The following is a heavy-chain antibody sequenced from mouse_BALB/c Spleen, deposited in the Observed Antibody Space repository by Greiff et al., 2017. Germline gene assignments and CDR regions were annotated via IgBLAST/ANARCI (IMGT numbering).Heavy chain of an antibody. CDR1: GYTFTSYW. V-gene: IGHV1-7*01. CDR3: APYYGNAWFAY. CDR2: INPSTGYT. J-gene: IGHJ3*01. D-gene: IGHD2-10*01. Sequence: VKLQESGAELAKPGASVKMSCKASGYTFTSYWMHWVKQRPGQGLEWIGYINPSTGYTEYNQKFKDKATLTADKSSSTAYMQLSSLTSEDSAVYYCAPYYGNAWFAYWGQGTLVTVSA.